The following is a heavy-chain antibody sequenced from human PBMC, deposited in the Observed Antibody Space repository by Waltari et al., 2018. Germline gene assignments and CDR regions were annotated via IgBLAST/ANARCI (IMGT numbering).Heavy chain of an antibody. CDR1: GGTFNNFA. D-gene: IGHD6-6*01. CDR3: ATRIPSDHSGSFYYYGMDV. V-gene: IGHV1-69*13. J-gene: IGHJ6*02. Sequence: QLVQSGAEVKKPGSSVIVSCKASGGTFNNFALSWVRQAPGQGLEWRGGITPRFNTPTYARKFQGRLTVTADESTSTAYMELNSLRSEDSALYYCATRIPSDHSGSFYYYGMDVWGQGTTVTVSS. CDR2: ITPRFNTP.